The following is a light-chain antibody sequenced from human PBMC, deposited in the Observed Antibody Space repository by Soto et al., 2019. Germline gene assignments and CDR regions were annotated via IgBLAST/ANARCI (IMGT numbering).Light chain of an antibody. V-gene: IGKV3-20*01. CDR2: GAS. CDR3: QQYGTPPTT. Sequence: EIVMTQSPGTVSAFPGETVTLACRDSQSVSGYLDWYQQTPGQPPRLLIYGASSRATGIPDRFSASGSGTDFTLTISRLEPEDFAVYYCQQYGTPPTTFGQGTKVDI. J-gene: IGKJ1*01. CDR1: QSVSGY.